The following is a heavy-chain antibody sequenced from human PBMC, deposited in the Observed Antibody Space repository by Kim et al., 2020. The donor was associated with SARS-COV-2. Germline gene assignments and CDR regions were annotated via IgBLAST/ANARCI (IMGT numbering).Heavy chain of an antibody. J-gene: IGHJ5*02. D-gene: IGHD6-19*01. V-gene: IGHV4-39*01. Sequence: SETLSLTCSVSGGSMSSRSYYWGLIRQPPGKGLEWIGSVYYSGSTYYNPSLKSRVTISVDTSKNQFSLKLSSVTAADTAVYYCARHGAVTSFVFYPWGQVTLITVSS. CDR3: ARHGAVTSFVFYP. CDR2: VYYSGST. CDR1: GGSMSSRSYY.